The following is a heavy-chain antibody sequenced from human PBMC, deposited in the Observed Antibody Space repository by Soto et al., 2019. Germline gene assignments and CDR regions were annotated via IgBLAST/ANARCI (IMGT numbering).Heavy chain of an antibody. J-gene: IGHJ4*02. CDR2: IYYSGST. V-gene: IGHV4-59*01. CDR1: GGSISSYY. Sequence: SETLSLTCTVSGGSISSYYWSWIRQPPGKGLEWIGYIYYSGSTNYNPSLKSRVTISVDTSKNQFSLKLSSVTAADTAVYYCVRVGGSGWTLDFWGQGTLVTVSS. CDR3: VRVGGSGWTLDF. D-gene: IGHD6-25*01.